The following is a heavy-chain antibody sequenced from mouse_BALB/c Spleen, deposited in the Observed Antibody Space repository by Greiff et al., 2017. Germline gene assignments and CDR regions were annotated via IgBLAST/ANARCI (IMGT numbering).Heavy chain of an antibody. J-gene: IGHJ3*01. Sequence: EVKLMESGPGLVKPSQSLSLTCSVTGYSITSGYYWNWIRQFPGNKLEWMGYISYDGSNNYNPSLKNRISITRDTSKNQFFLKLNSVTTEDTATYYCASGITTGAWFAYWGQGTLVTVSA. V-gene: IGHV3-6*02. CDR3: ASGITTGAWFAY. CDR1: GYSITSGYY. CDR2: ISYDGSN. D-gene: IGHD1-1*01.